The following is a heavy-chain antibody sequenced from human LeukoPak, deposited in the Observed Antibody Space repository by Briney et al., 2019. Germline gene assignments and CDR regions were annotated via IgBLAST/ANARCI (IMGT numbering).Heavy chain of an antibody. V-gene: IGHV3-23*01. CDR2: ISGSGGST. CDR1: GFTCSSYA. J-gene: IGHJ5*02. D-gene: IGHD6-13*01. Sequence: GGSLRLSCAASGFTCSSYAMSWVRQAPGKGLEWVSAISGSGGSTYYAASVKGRFTISRDNSKNTLYLQMNSLRAADTAVYYCANRAAAGVSWGQGTLVTVSS. CDR3: ANRAAAGVS.